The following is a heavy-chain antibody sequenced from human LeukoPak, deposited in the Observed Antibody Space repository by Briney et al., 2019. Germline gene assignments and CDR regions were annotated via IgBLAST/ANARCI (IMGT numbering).Heavy chain of an antibody. Sequence: GGSLRLSCAASGFSFSNYYMRWIRQAPGKGLEWVSYISTSSSYIYYADSVKGRFTISRDNAKNSLYLQMNSLRAEDTAVYYCARHSSGYYYFDYWGQGTLVTVSS. V-gene: IGHV3-11*03. J-gene: IGHJ4*02. CDR2: ISTSSSYI. CDR1: GFSFSNYY. D-gene: IGHD3-22*01. CDR3: ARHSSGYYYFDY.